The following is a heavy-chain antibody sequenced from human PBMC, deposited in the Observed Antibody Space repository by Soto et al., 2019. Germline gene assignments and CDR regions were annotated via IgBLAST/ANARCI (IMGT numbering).Heavy chain of an antibody. J-gene: IGHJ4*02. CDR2: IDPSDSYT. CDR3: ARLVAAGNIDY. D-gene: IGHD6-13*01. CDR1: GYSFTSYW. V-gene: IGHV5-10-1*01. Sequence: PGESLKISCKGSGYSFTSYWIGWVRQMPGKGLDWMAKIDPSDSYTVYSPSFQGHVTISADKSTSTAYLQWSSLKASDTAMYYCARLVAAGNIDYWGQRTQVTVS.